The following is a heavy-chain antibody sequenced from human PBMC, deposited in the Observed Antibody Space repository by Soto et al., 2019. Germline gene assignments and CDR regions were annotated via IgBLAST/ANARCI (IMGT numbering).Heavy chain of an antibody. Sequence: ASVKVSCKASGYTFTSYGISWVRQAPGQGLEWMGWISAYNGNTNYAQKLQGRVTMTTDTSTSTAYMELRSLRSDDTAVYYCARLLSTTMVRELEYWGQGTLVTVSS. CDR2: ISAYNGNT. CDR1: GYTFTSYG. J-gene: IGHJ4*02. CDR3: ARLLSTTMVRELEY. D-gene: IGHD3-10*01. V-gene: IGHV1-18*01.